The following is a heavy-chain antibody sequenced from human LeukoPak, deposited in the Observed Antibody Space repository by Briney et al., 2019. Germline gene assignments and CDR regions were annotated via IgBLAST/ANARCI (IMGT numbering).Heavy chain of an antibody. CDR3: AELGITMIGGV. CDR2: ISSSGSTI. V-gene: IGHV3-48*03. CDR1: GFTFSSYE. D-gene: IGHD3-10*02. J-gene: IGHJ6*04. Sequence: GGSLRLSCLASGFTFSSYEMNWVRQAPGKGLEWVSYISSSGSTIYYADSVKGRFTISRDNAKNSLYLQMNSLRAEDTAVYYCAELGITMIGGVWGKGTTVTISS.